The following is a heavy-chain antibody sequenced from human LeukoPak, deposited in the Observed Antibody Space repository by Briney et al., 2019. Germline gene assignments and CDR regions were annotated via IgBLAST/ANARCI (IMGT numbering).Heavy chain of an antibody. J-gene: IGHJ3*02. CDR1: GGTFSSYA. D-gene: IGHD5-18*01. Sequence: SVKVSCKASGGTFSSYAISWVRQAPGQGLEWMGGIIPIFGTANYAQKFQGRVTITADESTSTAYMELSSLRSEDTAVYYCARNTKFVDTAMADSDDAFDIWGQGTMVTVSS. CDR2: IIPIFGTA. V-gene: IGHV1-69*13. CDR3: ARNTKFVDTAMADSDDAFDI.